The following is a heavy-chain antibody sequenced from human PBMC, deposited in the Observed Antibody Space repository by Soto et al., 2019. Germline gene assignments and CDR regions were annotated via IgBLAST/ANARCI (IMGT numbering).Heavy chain of an antibody. Sequence: RASVKVSCKASGYTFTGYYMHWVRQAPGQGLEWMGWINPNSGGTNYAQKFQGRVTMTRDTSISTAYMELSRLRSDDTAVYYCASHYYDSSRYYYGMDVWGQGTTVTVSS. CDR1: GYTFTGYY. V-gene: IGHV1-2*02. J-gene: IGHJ6*02. CDR3: ASHYYDSSRYYYGMDV. D-gene: IGHD3-22*01. CDR2: INPNSGGT.